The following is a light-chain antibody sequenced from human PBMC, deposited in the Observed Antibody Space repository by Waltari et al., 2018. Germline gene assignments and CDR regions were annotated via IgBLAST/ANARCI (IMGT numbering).Light chain of an antibody. CDR2: EVT. J-gene: IGLJ2*01. CDR1: TRHVCRYIY. CDR3: SSYTSIKTPYVV. V-gene: IGLV2-14*01. Sequence: QSALTQPASVSGSPGQSITISCPATTRHVCRYIYVSLYQFHPVKAPELIIYEVTNRPSGVSDRFSGSKAGNTASLSISGLQPEDEADYYCSSYTSIKTPYVVFGGGTKVTVL.